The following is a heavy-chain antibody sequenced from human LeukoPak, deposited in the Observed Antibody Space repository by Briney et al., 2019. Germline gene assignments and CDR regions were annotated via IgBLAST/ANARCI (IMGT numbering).Heavy chain of an antibody. CDR3: ARASMRRRDGYNRHYEIDY. V-gene: IGHV4-59*01. CDR1: NDSFSNYY. J-gene: IGHJ4*02. CDR2: VYYSDKN. Sequence: SETLSLTCTVSNDSFSNYYWTWIQQSPGKALEWIGNVYYSDKNRYNPSLKSRVIISVDTSQIQFSLRLSSVTAADTAVYYCARASMRRRDGYNRHYEIDYWGQGTLVTVSS. D-gene: IGHD5-24*01.